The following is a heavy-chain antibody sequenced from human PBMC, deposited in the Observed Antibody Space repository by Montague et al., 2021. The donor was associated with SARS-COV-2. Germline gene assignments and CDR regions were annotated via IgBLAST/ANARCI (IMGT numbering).Heavy chain of an antibody. CDR3: AFSAFPTGAFEF. Sequence: SLRLSCAASGFTFSDYYMSWIRQAPGKGLEWVSYINGSSSYTNYADSVKGRFTISRDNAKNSLYLQMNSLRAEDTAVYYCAFSAFPTGAFEFWGQGTMVTVSS. CDR1: GFTFSDYY. CDR2: INGSSSYT. D-gene: IGHD1-26*01. V-gene: IGHV3-11*03. J-gene: IGHJ3*01.